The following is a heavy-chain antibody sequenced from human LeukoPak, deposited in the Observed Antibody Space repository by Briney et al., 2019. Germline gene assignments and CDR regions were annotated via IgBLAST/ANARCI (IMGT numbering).Heavy chain of an antibody. CDR1: GFTFDDYT. V-gene: IGHV3-43*01. CDR3: ATERLQYFDY. J-gene: IGHJ4*02. Sequence: GESLRLSCAASGFTFDDYTMHWVRQAPGKGLEWVSLISWDGGSTYYADSAKGRFTISRDNSKNSLYLQMNSLRTEDTALYYCATERLQYFDYWGQGTLVTVSS. CDR2: ISWDGGST.